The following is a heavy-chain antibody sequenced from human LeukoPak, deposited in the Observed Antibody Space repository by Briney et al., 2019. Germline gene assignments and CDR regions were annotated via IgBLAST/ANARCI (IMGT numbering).Heavy chain of an antibody. J-gene: IGHJ1*01. CDR2: IIPIFGTA. CDR3: ARGDYGGSYFQH. CDR1: GGTVSSYA. V-gene: IGHV1-69*05. Sequence: ASVKVSCKASGGTVSSYAISWVRQAPGQGLEWMGRIIPIFGTANYAQKFQGRVTITTDESTSTAYMELSSLRSEDTAVYYCARGDYGGSYFQHWGQDTLVTVSS. D-gene: IGHD4-23*01.